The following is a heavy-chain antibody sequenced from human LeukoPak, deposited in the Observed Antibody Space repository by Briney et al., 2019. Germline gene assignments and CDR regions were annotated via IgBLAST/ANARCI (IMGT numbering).Heavy chain of an antibody. D-gene: IGHD5-12*01. CDR3: GLYSGYDYHYYYYMDV. Sequence: SVKVSCKASGYTFTSYAISWVRQAPGQGLEWMGGIIPIFGTANYAQKFQGRVTITTDESTSTAYMELSSLRSEDTAVYYCGLYSGYDYHYYYYMDVWGKGTTVTVSS. V-gene: IGHV1-69*05. CDR1: GYTFTSYA. CDR2: IIPIFGTA. J-gene: IGHJ6*03.